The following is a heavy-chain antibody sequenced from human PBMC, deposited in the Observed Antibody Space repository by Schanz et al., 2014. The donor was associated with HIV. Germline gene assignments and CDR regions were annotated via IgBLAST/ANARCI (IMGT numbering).Heavy chain of an antibody. D-gene: IGHD6-19*01. V-gene: IGHV3-23*04. CDR2: ISDSGDGT. J-gene: IGHJ4*02. Sequence: VQLVESGGGLVKPGGSLRLSCAASGFTFSDYYMSWIRQAPGKGLEWVSTISDSGDGTYYADSMKGRVTISRDNSKNILYLQMNSLRAEDTALYYCSKATSGSRGWYTGSDWGQGTLVTVSS. CDR3: SKATSGSRGWYTGSD. CDR1: GFTFSDYY.